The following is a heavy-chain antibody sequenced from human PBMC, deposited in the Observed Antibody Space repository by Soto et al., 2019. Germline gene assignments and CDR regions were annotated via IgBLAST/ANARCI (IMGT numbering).Heavy chain of an antibody. CDR1: GGSISSSSYY. V-gene: IGHV4-39*01. Sequence: LSLTCSVSGGSISSSSYYWGWIRQPPGKGLEWIGSIYYSGSTYYNPSLKSRVTISVDSSKNQFSLKLSSVTAADTAVYYCAKTVDIGYDYSTRYYFDYWGQGTLVSVS. J-gene: IGHJ4*02. CDR3: AKTVDIGYDYSTRYYFDY. CDR2: IYYSGST. D-gene: IGHD4-4*01.